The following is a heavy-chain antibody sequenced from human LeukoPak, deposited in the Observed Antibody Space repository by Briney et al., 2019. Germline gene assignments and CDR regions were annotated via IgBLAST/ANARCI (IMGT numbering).Heavy chain of an antibody. J-gene: IGHJ5*02. CDR2: IYHSGST. V-gene: IGHV4-38-2*02. CDR1: GYSISSGYY. D-gene: IGHD2-15*01. CDR3: ASYPPCSGGSCYSVGWFDP. Sequence: SSETLSLTCTVSGYSISSGYYWGWIRQPPGKGLEWIGSIYHSGSTYYNPSLKSRVTISVDTSKNQFSLKLSSVTAADTAVYYCASYPPCSGGSCYSVGWFDPWGQGTLVTVSS.